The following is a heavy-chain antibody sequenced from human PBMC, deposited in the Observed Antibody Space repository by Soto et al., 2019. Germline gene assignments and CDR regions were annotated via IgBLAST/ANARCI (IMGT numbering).Heavy chain of an antibody. CDR3: ARAAEPGDYYGMDV. Sequence: ETLSLTCAVYGGSFSVYYWSWIRQPPGKGLEWIGEINHGGSTNYFPSLKSRVTISLDTSKNQFSLKLSSVTAADTAVYYCARAAEPGDYYGMDVWGQGTTVTVSS. J-gene: IGHJ6*02. V-gene: IGHV4-34*01. CDR2: INHGGST. CDR1: GGSFSVYY. D-gene: IGHD4-17*01.